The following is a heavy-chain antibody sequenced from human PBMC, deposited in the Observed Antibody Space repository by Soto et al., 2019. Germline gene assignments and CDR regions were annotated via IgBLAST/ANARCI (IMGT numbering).Heavy chain of an antibody. Sequence: QAQLEQSGPEVKKPGASVNVSCKASGYTFSSYSISWVRQAPGQGLEWMGWISAYNGNTNYAQKLKGRVTMTRDTYTKTVSMELRSLRSADPAVYYCARAVYGGNSGSWYSDLWGRGTLVTVSS. J-gene: IGHJ2*01. D-gene: IGHD4-17*01. V-gene: IGHV1-18*01. CDR1: GYTFSSYS. CDR2: ISAYNGNT. CDR3: ARAVYGGNSGSWYSDL.